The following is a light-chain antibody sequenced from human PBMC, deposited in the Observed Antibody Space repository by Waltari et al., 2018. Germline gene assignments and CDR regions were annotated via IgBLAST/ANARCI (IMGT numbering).Light chain of an antibody. V-gene: IGKV4-1*01. J-gene: IGKJ1*01. CDR3: HQYSTTPWT. Sequence: DFVMTQSPEFLAVSRGERATINCKSSQSVLYSPNSKNYLAWYQQKPGQPPKLLIYWASTRESGVPDRFSGSGSGTDFTLTISSLQAEDVAVYYCHQYSTTPWTFGQGTKVEI. CDR2: WAS. CDR1: QSVLYSPNSKNY.